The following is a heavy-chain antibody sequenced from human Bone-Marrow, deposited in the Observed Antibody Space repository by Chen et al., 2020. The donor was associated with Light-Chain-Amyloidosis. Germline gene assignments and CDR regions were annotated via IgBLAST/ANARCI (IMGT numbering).Heavy chain of an antibody. Sequence: QVLLQQSGPGLVKPSETLSLICAVSGNSISRGYFWGWIRQPPGKGLEWIGVLDFYHGGSPYYSPSLKSRVTISVDTSKNQFSLKLSSVTAADTAVYYCARGLDCSGGSCYFARNVNWFDPWGQGTLVTVSS. V-gene: IGHV4-38-2*01. D-gene: IGHD2-15*01. J-gene: IGHJ5*02. CDR1: GNSISRGYF. CDR2: LDFYHGGSP. CDR3: ARGLDCSGGSCYFARNVNWFDP.